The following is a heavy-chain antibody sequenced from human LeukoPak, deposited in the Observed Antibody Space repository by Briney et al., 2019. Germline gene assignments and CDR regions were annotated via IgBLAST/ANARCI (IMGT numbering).Heavy chain of an antibody. V-gene: IGHV3-23*01. CDR1: GFTFSSYA. D-gene: IGHD3-22*01. Sequence: PGGSLRLSCAASGFTFSSYAMSWVRQAPGKGLEWVSAISGSGGSTYYADSVKGRFTISRDNSKNTLYLQMNSLRAEDTAVYYCAKDSPYYYDSSGYPAMGDYWGQGTLVTVSS. CDR2: ISGSGGST. CDR3: AKDSPYYYDSSGYPAMGDY. J-gene: IGHJ4*02.